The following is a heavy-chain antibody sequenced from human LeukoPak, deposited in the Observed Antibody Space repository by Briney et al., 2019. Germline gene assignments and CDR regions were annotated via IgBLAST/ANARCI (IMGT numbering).Heavy chain of an antibody. D-gene: IGHD6-6*01. Sequence: SETLSLTCTVSGGSISSYYWSWLRQPPGKGLEWIGYIYYSGSTNYNPSLKSRVTISVDTSKNQFSLKLSSVTAADTAVYYCARDGSLAGDNRVPDAFDIWGQGTMVTVSS. CDR3: ARDGSLAGDNRVPDAFDI. CDR1: GGSISSYY. J-gene: IGHJ3*02. V-gene: IGHV4-59*01. CDR2: IYYSGST.